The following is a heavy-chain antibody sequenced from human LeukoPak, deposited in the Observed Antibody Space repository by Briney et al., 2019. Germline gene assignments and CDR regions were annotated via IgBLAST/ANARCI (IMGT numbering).Heavy chain of an antibody. CDR2: IYHSGST. Sequence: KPSETLSLTCAVSGYSISSGYYWGWIRQPPGKGLEWIGSIYHSGSTYYNPSLKSRVTISVDTSKNQFSLKLSSVTAADTAVYYCARGGGYGDNQNWFDPWGQGTLVTVSS. D-gene: IGHD4-23*01. CDR1: GYSISSGYY. V-gene: IGHV4-38-2*01. J-gene: IGHJ5*02. CDR3: ARGGGYGDNQNWFDP.